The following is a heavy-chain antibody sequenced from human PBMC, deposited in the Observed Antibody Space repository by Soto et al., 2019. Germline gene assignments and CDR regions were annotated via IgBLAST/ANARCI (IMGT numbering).Heavy chain of an antibody. J-gene: IGHJ4*02. CDR1: GGSISSGGYS. CDR2: IYHSGST. CDR3: ARGEVVALGY. D-gene: IGHD2-15*01. Sequence: QLQLQESGSGLVKPSQTLSLTCAVSGGSISSGGYSWSWIRQPPGKGLEWIGYIYHSGSTYYNPSLXSXVXIXXDRSKNQFSLKLSSVPAADTAVYYCARGEVVALGYWGQGTLVTVSS. V-gene: IGHV4-30-2*01.